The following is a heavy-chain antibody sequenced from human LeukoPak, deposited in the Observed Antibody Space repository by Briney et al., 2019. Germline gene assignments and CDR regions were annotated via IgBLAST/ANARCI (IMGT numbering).Heavy chain of an antibody. CDR3: TRGRLYYDSSGYYYGRLDY. Sequence: PGGSLRLSCAASGFTFSSYWMSWVRQASGKGLEWVGRIRSKANSYATAYAASVKGRFTISRDDSKNTAYLQMNSLKTEDTAVYYCTRGRLYYDSSGYYYGRLDYWGQGTLVTVSS. V-gene: IGHV3-73*01. CDR1: GFTFSSYW. J-gene: IGHJ4*02. CDR2: IRSKANSYAT. D-gene: IGHD3-22*01.